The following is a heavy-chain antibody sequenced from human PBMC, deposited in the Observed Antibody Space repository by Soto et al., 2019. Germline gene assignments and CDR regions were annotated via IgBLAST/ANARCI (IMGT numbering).Heavy chain of an antibody. CDR2: MSYDGTKE. V-gene: IGHV3-30*18. CDR3: AKEYGSTWIDH. J-gene: IGHJ4*02. CDR1: GFTFSTYG. Sequence: LRLSCAASGFTFSTYGMHWVRQAPGKGLEWVAAMSYDGTKEYYVDSVKGRFTISRDNSRSTLFLQLNSLRDEDTAVYYCAKEYGSTWIDHWGQGTLVTVSS. D-gene: IGHD6-13*01.